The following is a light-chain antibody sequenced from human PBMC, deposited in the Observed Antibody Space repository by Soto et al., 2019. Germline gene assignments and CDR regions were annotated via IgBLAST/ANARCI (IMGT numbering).Light chain of an antibody. V-gene: IGKV3-15*01. CDR2: GAS. Sequence: EIVLTQSPATLSLSPGERATLSCRASQSVASNLAWYQQNPGQPPRLLIYGASTRAAGIPARFSGSGSGTDFTLTISSLQSEDFALYYCQQYNDWPFTFGPGTKVDI. CDR1: QSVASN. J-gene: IGKJ3*01. CDR3: QQYNDWPFT.